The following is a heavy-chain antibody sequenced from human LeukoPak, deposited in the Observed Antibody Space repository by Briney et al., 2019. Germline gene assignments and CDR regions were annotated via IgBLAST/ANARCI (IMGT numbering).Heavy chain of an antibody. Sequence: ASVKVSCKASGYTFTSYYMHWVRQAPGQGLEWMGWINPNSGGTNYAQKFQGWVTMTRDTFISTAYLELSRLRSDDTAVYYCARAGHFATYYDFWSGYSAFDIWGQGTMVTVSS. CDR2: INPNSGGT. CDR1: GYTFTSYY. D-gene: IGHD3-3*01. V-gene: IGHV1-2*04. J-gene: IGHJ3*02. CDR3: ARAGHFATYYDFWSGYSAFDI.